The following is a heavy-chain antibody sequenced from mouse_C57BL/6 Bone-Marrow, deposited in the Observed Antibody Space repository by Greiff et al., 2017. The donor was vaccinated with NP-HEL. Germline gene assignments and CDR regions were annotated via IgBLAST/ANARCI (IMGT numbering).Heavy chain of an antibody. CDR1: GFTFSSYT. Sequence: EVKLEESGGGLVKPGGSLKLSCAASGFTFSSYTMSWVRQTPEKRLEWVATISGGGGNTYYPDSVKGRFTISRDNAKNTLYLQMSSLRSEDTALYYCARPDLIYDGYYGYFDVWGTGTTVTVSS. CDR2: ISGGGGNT. V-gene: IGHV5-9*01. D-gene: IGHD2-3*01. CDR3: ARPDLIYDGYYGYFDV. J-gene: IGHJ1*03.